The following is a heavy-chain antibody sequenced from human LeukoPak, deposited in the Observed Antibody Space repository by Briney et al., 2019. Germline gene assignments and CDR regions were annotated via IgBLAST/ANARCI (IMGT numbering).Heavy chain of an antibody. CDR3: ARDSGYDSGGYYFDY. CDR2: INPNSGGT. D-gene: IGHD5-12*01. CDR1: GYTFTGYY. Sequence: APVKVSCKASGYTFTGYYMHWVRQAPGQGLEWMGWINPNSGGTNYAQKFQRRVTTTRDTSISTAYMELSRPRSDDTAVYYCARDSGYDSGGYYFDYWGEGTLVTVSS. V-gene: IGHV1-2*02. J-gene: IGHJ4*02.